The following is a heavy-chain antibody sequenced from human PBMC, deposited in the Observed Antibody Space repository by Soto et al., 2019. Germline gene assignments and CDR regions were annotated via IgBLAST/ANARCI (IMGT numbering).Heavy chain of an antibody. J-gene: IGHJ6*02. CDR2: INSDGSST. CDR3: ARALPYCSSTSCYAYYYYGMDV. CDR1: GFTFSSYW. Sequence: GGSLRLSCAASGFTFSSYWMHWVRQAPGKGLVWVSRINSDGSSTSYADSVKGRFTISRDNAKNTLYLQMNSLRAEDTAVYYCARALPYCSSTSCYAYYYYGMDVWGQGTTVTVSS. V-gene: IGHV3-74*01. D-gene: IGHD2-2*01.